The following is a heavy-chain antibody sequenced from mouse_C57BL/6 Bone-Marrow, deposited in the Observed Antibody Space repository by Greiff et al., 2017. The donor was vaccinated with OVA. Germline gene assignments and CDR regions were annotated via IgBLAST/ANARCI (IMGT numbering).Heavy chain of an antibody. Sequence: VKLVESGPGLVKPSQSLFLSCSLSGFPITSGYYWIWIRQSPGKPLEWMGYITHSGETFYNPSLQSPISITRETSKNQFFLQLNSVTTEDTAMYYCAGDRLARAYWGQGTLVTVSA. CDR1: GFPITSGYY. V-gene: IGHV12-3*01. CDR3: AGDRLARAY. CDR2: ITHSGET. J-gene: IGHJ3*01.